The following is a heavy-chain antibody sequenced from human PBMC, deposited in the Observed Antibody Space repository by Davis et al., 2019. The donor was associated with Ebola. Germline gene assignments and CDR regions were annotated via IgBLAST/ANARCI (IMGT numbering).Heavy chain of an antibody. CDR1: GFIFSSYD. CDR2: IWFDGTKK. Sequence: GESLKISCAASGFIFSSYDMHWVRQAPGKGLEWVALIWFDGTKKYYADSVKGRFTISRDNSKSTLYLQMDSLRADDTAVYFCARERSSGYDRAYYGMDVWGQGTTVTVSS. V-gene: IGHV3-33*01. J-gene: IGHJ6*02. D-gene: IGHD3-22*01. CDR3: ARERSSGYDRAYYGMDV.